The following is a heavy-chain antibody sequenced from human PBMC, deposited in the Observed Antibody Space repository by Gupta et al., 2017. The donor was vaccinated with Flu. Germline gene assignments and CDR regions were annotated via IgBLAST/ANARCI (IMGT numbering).Heavy chain of an antibody. J-gene: IGHJ4*01. Sequence: GLEWVSGISNSGNKTHYADSVKGRFTISRDNSKDTLFLQMDSLTAEDTAVYYCAKAQWEAWIIAQWGQGNLVTVSS. D-gene: IGHD1-26*01. V-gene: IGHV3-23*01. CDR3: AKAQWEAWIIAQ. CDR2: ISNSGNKT.